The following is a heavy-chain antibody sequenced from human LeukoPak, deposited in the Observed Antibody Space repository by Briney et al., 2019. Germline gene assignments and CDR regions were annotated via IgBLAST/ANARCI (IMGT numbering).Heavy chain of an antibody. CDR2: IYYSGST. CDR1: GGSISSGSHY. CDR3: ARAPYSSGSYYNDANWFDP. J-gene: IGHJ5*02. V-gene: IGHV4-31*03. D-gene: IGHD3-10*01. Sequence: SEILSLTCTVSGGSISSGSHYWSWIRQHPGKGLEWIGYIYYSGSTYYNPSLRSRVNISVDTSKNQFSLKLNSVTAADTAVYYCARAPYSSGSYYNDANWFDPWGQGTLVTVSS.